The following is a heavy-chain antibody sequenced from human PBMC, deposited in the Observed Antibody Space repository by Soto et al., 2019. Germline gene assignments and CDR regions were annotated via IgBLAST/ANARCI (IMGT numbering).Heavy chain of an antibody. CDR3: ARNPGKRGYSYGYDY. Sequence: ASVKVSCKASGYTFTSYYMHWVRQAPGQGLEWMGIINPSGGSTSYAQKFQGRVTMTRDTSTSTVYMELSSLRSEDTAVYYCARNPGKRGYSYGYDYWGQGTLVTVSS. V-gene: IGHV1-46*01. D-gene: IGHD5-18*01. CDR2: INPSGGST. J-gene: IGHJ4*02. CDR1: GYTFTSYY.